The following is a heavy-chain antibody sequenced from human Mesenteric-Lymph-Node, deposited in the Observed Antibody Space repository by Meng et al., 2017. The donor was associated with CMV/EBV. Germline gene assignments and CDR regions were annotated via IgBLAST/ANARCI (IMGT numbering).Heavy chain of an antibody. CDR1: GFTFSSYA. V-gene: IGHV3-30*04. J-gene: IGHJ6*02. CDR2: ISYDGSNK. Sequence: GESLKISCAASGFTFSSYAMHWVRQAPGKGLEWVAVISYDGSNKYYADSVKGRFTISRDNSKNSLYLQMNSLRAEDTAVYYCARSGGRSYYYGMDVWGQGTTVTVSS. D-gene: IGHD3-16*01. CDR3: ARSGGRSYYYGMDV.